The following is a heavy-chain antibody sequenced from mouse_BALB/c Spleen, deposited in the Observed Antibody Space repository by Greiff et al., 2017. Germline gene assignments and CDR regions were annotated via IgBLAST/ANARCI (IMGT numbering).Heavy chain of an antibody. V-gene: IGHV1S81*02. Sequence: QVQLQQPGSVLVRPGASVKLSCKASGYTFTSYWMHWVKQRPGQGLEWIGEINPSNGRTNYNEKFKSKATLTVDKSSSTAYMQLSSLTSEDSAVYYCAKGYYGYDYAMDYWGQGTSVTVSS. CDR1: GYTFTSYW. CDR3: AKGYYGYDYAMDY. CDR2: INPSNGRT. D-gene: IGHD1-2*01. J-gene: IGHJ4*01.